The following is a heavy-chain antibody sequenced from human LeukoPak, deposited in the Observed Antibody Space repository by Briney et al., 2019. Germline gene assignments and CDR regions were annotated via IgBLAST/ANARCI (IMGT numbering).Heavy chain of an antibody. V-gene: IGHV3-30*02. J-gene: IGHJ4*02. D-gene: IGHD5-18*01. CDR2: IWYDGTDK. CDR1: GFTFSSYG. CDR3: AIAVLGYSWVYDY. Sequence: RGSLRLSCAASGFTFSSYGMHWVRQGPGKGLEWVTFIWYDGTDKNYADSVKGRFTISRDNSKNTLYLQMQSLRAQHTTVYYCAIAVLGYSWVYDYWGQGTLVTVSS.